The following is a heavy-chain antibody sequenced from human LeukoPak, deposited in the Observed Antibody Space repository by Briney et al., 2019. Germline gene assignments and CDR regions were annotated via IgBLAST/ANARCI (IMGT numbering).Heavy chain of an antibody. Sequence: GGSLRLSCAASGFTFSSYWMSWVRQAPGKGLEWVANIKQDGSEKYYVDSVKGRFTISRDNAKNSLYLQMNSLRAEDTAVYYXXXXXXXXXXXXXYYYGMDVWGQGTTVTVSS. CDR3: XXXXXXXXXXXXYYYGMDV. J-gene: IGHJ6*02. CDR1: GFTFSSYW. V-gene: IGHV3-7*01. CDR2: IKQDGSEK.